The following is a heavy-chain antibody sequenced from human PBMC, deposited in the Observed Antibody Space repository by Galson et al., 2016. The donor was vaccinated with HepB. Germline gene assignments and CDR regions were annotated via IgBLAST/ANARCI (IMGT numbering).Heavy chain of an antibody. CDR2: IYPGDSDT. V-gene: IGHV5-51*01. Sequence: QSGAEVKEPGESLKISCQVSGYKFSRHWIGWVRQMPGKGLEWMGIIYPGDSDTRYSPSLQGQVTISVDKSISTAYLQWGTLEASDTAVYYCARHATVYKDFWTADAMDVWGQGTTVTVSS. CDR3: ARHATVYKDFWTADAMDV. J-gene: IGHJ6*02. D-gene: IGHD3/OR15-3a*01. CDR1: GYKFSRHW.